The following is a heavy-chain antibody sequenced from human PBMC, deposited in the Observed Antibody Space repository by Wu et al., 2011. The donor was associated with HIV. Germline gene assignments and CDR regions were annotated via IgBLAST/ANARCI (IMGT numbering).Heavy chain of an antibody. Sequence: QVQLVQSGAEVKKPGASVKVSCKASGYTFTGYYMHWVRQAPGQGLEWMGWINPNSGGTNYAQKFQGRVTMTWDTSISTAYMELTSLRSDDTAVYYCARDPIVGATMEDNWGQGTLVTVSS. CDR3: ARDPIVGATMEDN. D-gene: IGHD1-26*01. V-gene: IGHV1-2*02. CDR1: GYTFTGYY. CDR2: INPNSGGT. J-gene: IGHJ4*02.